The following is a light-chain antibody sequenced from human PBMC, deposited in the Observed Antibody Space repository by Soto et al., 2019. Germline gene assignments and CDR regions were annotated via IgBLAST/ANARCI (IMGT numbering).Light chain of an antibody. V-gene: IGKV3-20*01. Sequence: IVLTQYPGTLSLSPGERATLSCSASQSVSSSYLAWYQQKPGQAPRLLIYGASSRAPGISDRFSGSGSGTDFTLTISRLEPEDFAVYYCQQYGSSPLTFGGGTKVEIK. J-gene: IGKJ4*01. CDR2: GAS. CDR3: QQYGSSPLT. CDR1: QSVSSSY.